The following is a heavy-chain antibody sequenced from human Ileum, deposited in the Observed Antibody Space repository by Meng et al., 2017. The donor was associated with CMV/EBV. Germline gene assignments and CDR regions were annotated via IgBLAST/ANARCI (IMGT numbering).Heavy chain of an antibody. J-gene: IGHJ5*02. Sequence: GESLKISCQASGYIFNRYWIAWLRQMPGKGLEWMGMIYPGDLDIRYSPSFQGQVTISVDRSISTVYLEWSSLKASDTAMYYCVRRDSSSWHNYFDLWGQGTLVTVSS. CDR3: VRRDSSSWHNYFDL. V-gene: IGHV5-51*01. D-gene: IGHD6-13*01. CDR1: GYIFNRYW. CDR2: IYPGDLDI.